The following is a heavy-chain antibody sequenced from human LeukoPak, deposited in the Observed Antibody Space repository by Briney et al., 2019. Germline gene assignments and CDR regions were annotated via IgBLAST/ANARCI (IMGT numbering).Heavy chain of an antibody. J-gene: IGHJ6*02. CDR3: AKVTTTVTTLYYYYYGMDV. CDR1: GFTFGKYW. D-gene: IGHD4-11*01. Sequence: GGSLRLSCVASGFTFGKYWMSWVRQAPGKGLEWVSAISGSGGSTYYADSVKGRFTISRDNSKNTLYLQMNSLRAEDTAVYYCAKVTTTVTTLYYYYYGMDVWGQGTTVTVSS. V-gene: IGHV3-23*01. CDR2: ISGSGGST.